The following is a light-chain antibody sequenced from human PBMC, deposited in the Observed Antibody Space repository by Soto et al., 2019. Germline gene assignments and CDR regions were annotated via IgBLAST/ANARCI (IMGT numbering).Light chain of an antibody. V-gene: IGKV1-12*01. J-gene: IGKJ5*01. CDR3: QQAHSFPIT. Sequence: IQMTQSPSSVFASVADRVTVTCRASQDISTWLAWYQQKPGIAPKVLIYAASSLQTGVPSRFSGSGSGTEFTLTISSLQLDDFATYFCQQAHSFPITFGQGTRLEIK. CDR2: AAS. CDR1: QDISTW.